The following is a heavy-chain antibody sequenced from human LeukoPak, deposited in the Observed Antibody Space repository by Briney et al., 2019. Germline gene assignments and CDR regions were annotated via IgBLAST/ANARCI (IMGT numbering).Heavy chain of an antibody. CDR1: GFTVSSNH. J-gene: IGHJ4*02. D-gene: IGHD5-12*01. CDR3: ARIYTRAFDY. Sequence: PGGSLRLSCAASGFTVSSNHMSWVRQAPGKGLEWVSVIYSGGSTYYADSVKGRFTISRDNSKNTLYLQMNSLRAEDTAVYYCARIYTRAFDYWGQGTLVTVSS. CDR2: IYSGGST. V-gene: IGHV3-53*01.